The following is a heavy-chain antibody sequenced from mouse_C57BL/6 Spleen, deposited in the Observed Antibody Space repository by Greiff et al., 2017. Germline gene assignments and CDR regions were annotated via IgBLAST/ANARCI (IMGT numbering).Heavy chain of an antibody. J-gene: IGHJ4*01. CDR3: TRPTTVVADYYAMDY. V-gene: IGHV6-6*01. CDR2: IRNKANNHAT. Sequence: EVKLVESGGGLVQPGGSMKLSCAASGFTFSDAWMDWVRQSPEKGLEWVAEIRNKANNHATYYAESVKGRFTISRDDSKSSVYLQMNSVRAEDTGIYYCTRPTTVVADYYAMDYWGQGTSVTVSS. CDR1: GFTFSDAW. D-gene: IGHD1-1*01.